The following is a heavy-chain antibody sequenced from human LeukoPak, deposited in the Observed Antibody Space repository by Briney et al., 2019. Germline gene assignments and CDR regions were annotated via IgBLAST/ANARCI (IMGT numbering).Heavy chain of an antibody. J-gene: IGHJ4*02. CDR1: GFIFSSNY. D-gene: IGHD3-22*01. CDR2: IYSGGST. CDR3: ARLPDDPDSSGYFLDY. Sequence: PGGSLRLSCATSGFIFSSNYMTWVRQAREKGLEWVSVIYSGGSTYYADSVKGRFIISRDNSKNTLYLQMNSPRAEDTAVYYCARLPDDPDSSGYFLDYWGQGTLVTVSS. V-gene: IGHV3-66*02.